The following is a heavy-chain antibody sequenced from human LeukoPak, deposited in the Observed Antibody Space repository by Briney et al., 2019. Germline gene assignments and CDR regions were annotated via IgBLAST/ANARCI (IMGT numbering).Heavy chain of an antibody. CDR2: INTDGSST. J-gene: IGHJ6*03. V-gene: IGHV3-74*01. CDR1: GFTFSSYW. D-gene: IGHD3-16*01. CDR3: ASFTGYYYYMDA. Sequence: GGSLRLSCAASGFTFSSYWMHWVRQAPGKGLVRVSRINTDGSSTSYADSVKGRFTISRDNAKNTLYLQMNSLRAEDTAVYYCASFTGYYYYMDAWGKGTTVTVSS.